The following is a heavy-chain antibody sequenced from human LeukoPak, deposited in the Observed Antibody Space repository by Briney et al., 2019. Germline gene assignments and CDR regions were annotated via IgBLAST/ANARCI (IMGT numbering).Heavy chain of an antibody. CDR2: ISGSGGST. J-gene: IGHJ4*02. Sequence: GGSLRPSCTASGFTFNNYAMTWVRQAPGKGLEWVSSISGSGGSTYYADSVKGRFTISRDNSKNTLYLQMNSLRTEDTAVYYCAKDETVEATNFDYWGQGTLVTVSS. V-gene: IGHV3-23*01. CDR3: AKDETVEATNFDY. CDR1: GFTFNNYA. D-gene: IGHD1-26*01.